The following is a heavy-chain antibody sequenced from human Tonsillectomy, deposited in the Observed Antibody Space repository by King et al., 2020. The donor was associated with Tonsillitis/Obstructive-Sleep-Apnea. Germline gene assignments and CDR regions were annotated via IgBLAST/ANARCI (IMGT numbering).Heavy chain of an antibody. J-gene: IGHJ5*02. CDR1: GGSFSGYY. V-gene: IGHV4-34*01. D-gene: IGHD2-2*01. CDR3: ARGLVVVPAAFGDRGCWFDP. CDR2: INHSGST. Sequence: VQLQQWGAGLLKPSETLSLTCAVYGGSFSGYYWSWIRQPPGKGLEWIGEINHSGSTNYNPSLKSRVTISVDTSKNQFSLKLSSVTAADTAVYYCARGLVVVPAAFGDRGCWFDPWGQGTLVTVSS.